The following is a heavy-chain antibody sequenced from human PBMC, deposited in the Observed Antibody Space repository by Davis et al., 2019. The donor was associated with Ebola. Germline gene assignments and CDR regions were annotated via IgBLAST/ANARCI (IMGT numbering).Heavy chain of an antibody. D-gene: IGHD3-22*01. CDR2: INHSGST. V-gene: IGHV4-34*01. Sequence: GSLRLSCAVYGGSFSGYYWSWIRQPPGKGLEWIGEINHSGSTNYNPSLKSRVTISADTSKNQFSLKLSSLTAADTAVYYCARHVVSRITMIVVVINPPMDVWGQGTTVTVSS. CDR3: ARHVVSRITMIVVVINPPMDV. CDR1: GGSFSGYY. J-gene: IGHJ6*02.